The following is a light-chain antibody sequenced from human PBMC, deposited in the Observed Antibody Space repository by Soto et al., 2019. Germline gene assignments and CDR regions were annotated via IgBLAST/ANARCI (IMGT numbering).Light chain of an antibody. J-gene: IGKJ4*01. CDR1: QGIRSG. Sequence: DIQMTQSPSSLSASVGDRVTITCRASQGIRSGLGWYQQKPGKAPKRLIDAASSLQSGVPSRFSGSASGTEFTLTISSRQPEEFATYYCIQHNTYPLTFGGGTKVDI. CDR2: AAS. V-gene: IGKV1-17*01. CDR3: IQHNTYPLT.